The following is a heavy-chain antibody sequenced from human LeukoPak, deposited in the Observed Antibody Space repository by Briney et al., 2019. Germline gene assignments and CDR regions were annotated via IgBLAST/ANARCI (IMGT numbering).Heavy chain of an antibody. J-gene: IGHJ4*02. CDR2: ISPTGSTT. CDR1: GFSFSGHG. CDR3: ARGPNSNWSGLDF. Sequence: GGSLRLSCTASGFSFSGHGMHWARQLPGKGRVWVSRISPTGSTTSYADSVKGRFTVSRDHAQNPLYLQVHNLSAEDTAVYYCARGPNSNWSGLDFWGQGPLLPVSS. V-gene: IGHV3-74*01. D-gene: IGHD6-6*01.